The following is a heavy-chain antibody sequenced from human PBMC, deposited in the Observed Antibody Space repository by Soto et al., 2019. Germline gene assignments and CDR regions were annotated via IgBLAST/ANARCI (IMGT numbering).Heavy chain of an antibody. CDR1: GGSISSGGYY. J-gene: IGHJ5*01. D-gene: IGHD6-13*01. CDR3: ARGGGYSSRQANWFDS. V-gene: IGHV4-31*03. Sequence: KLSETLSLTCTVSGGSISSGGYYWSWIRQHPGKGLEWIGYIYYSGSTYYNPSLKSRVTISVDTSKNQFSLKLSSVTAADTAVYYCARGGGYSSRQANWFDSWGQGTLVTVSS. CDR2: IYYSGST.